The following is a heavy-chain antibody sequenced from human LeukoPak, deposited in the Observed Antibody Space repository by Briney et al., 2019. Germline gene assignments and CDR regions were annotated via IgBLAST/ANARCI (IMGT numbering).Heavy chain of an antibody. J-gene: IGHJ4*01. CDR1: GDSITMSSFF. V-gene: IGHV4-39*01. Sequence: SETLSLTCSVSGDSITMSSFFWGWIRQPPGKGLEWIGTMFYTGNTYYNPSLQSRVTISADTSKNQFSLKLSSVTAADTAVYYCARPASDYWGRGTLVIVSS. CDR2: MFYTGNT. CDR3: ARPASDY.